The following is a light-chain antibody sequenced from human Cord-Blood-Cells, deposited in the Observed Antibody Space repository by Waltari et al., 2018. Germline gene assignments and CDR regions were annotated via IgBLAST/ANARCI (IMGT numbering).Light chain of an antibody. Sequence: EIVLTQSPATLSLSPGERATLSCRASQSVSSYLAWYQQKPDQAPRLLIYDASNRATGIPARFSGSGSGTDFTLTISSLEPEDFAVYYCQQRSNWPQITVGQGTRLEIK. V-gene: IGKV3-11*01. J-gene: IGKJ5*01. CDR2: DAS. CDR1: QSVSSY. CDR3: QQRSNWPQIT.